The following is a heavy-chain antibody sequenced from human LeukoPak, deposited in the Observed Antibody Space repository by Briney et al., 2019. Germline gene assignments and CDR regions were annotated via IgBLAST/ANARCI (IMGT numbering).Heavy chain of an antibody. Sequence: PSETLSLTCTVSGGSISSYYWSWIRQPPGKGLEWIGYIYYSGSTNYNPSLKSRVTISVDTSKNQFSLKLSSVTAADTAVYYCARHRAPYSSGCEFDPWGQGTLVTVSS. CDR2: IYYSGST. CDR3: ARHRAPYSSGCEFDP. V-gene: IGHV4-59*08. J-gene: IGHJ5*02. D-gene: IGHD6-19*01. CDR1: GGSISSYY.